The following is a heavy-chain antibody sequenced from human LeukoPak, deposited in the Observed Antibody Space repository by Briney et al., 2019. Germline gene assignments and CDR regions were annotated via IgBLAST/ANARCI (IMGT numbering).Heavy chain of an antibody. CDR2: INHSGST. V-gene: IGHV4-34*01. J-gene: IGHJ5*02. Sequence: SETLSLTCTVSGGSISSYYWSWIRQPPGKGLEWIGEINHSGSTNYNPSLKSRVTISVDTSKNQFSLRLSSVTAADTAVYYCARANMVRGVGSFFDRNWFDPWGQGTLVTVSS. CDR1: GGSISSYY. D-gene: IGHD3-10*01. CDR3: ARANMVRGVGSFFDRNWFDP.